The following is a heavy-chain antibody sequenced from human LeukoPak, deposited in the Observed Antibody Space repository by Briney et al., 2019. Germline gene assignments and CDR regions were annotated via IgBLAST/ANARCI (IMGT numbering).Heavy chain of an antibody. CDR2: IYPGDSDT. V-gene: IGHV5-51*01. Sequence: GESLKISCKGSGYSFTSYWIGWVRQMPGKGPEWMGIIYPGDSDTRYSPSFQGQVTISADKSISTAYLQWSSLKASDTAMYYCARRRRGVPAARYNWFDPWGQGTLVTVSS. CDR1: GYSFTSYW. CDR3: ARRRRGVPAARYNWFDP. J-gene: IGHJ5*02. D-gene: IGHD2-2*01.